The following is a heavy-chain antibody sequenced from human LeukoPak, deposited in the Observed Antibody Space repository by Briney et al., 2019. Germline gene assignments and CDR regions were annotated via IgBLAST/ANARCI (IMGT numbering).Heavy chain of an antibody. CDR2: INPNNGGT. CDR1: GYTFTGYY. D-gene: IGHD2-2*01. Sequence: ASVKVSCKASGYTFTGYYMHWARQAPGQGLEWMGWINPNNGGTNYAQKFQGRVTMTRDTSISTAYMELSRLTSDDTAVYYCARGRGTTSSNFDYWGQGNLVTVSS. J-gene: IGHJ4*02. CDR3: ARGRGTTSSNFDY. V-gene: IGHV1-2*02.